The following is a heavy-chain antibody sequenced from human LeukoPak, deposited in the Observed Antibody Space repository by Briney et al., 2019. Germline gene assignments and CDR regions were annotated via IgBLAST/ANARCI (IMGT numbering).Heavy chain of an antibody. CDR3: ARPILTGYYSDAFDI. V-gene: IGHV5-10-1*01. CDR1: GYSFTSYW. CDR2: IDPSDSYT. D-gene: IGHD3-9*01. J-gene: IGHJ3*02. Sequence: PGESLRISCKGSGYSFTSYWISWVRQMPGKGLEWMGRIDPSDSYTNYSPSFQGHVTISADKSISTAYLQWSSLKASDTAMYYCARPILTGYYSDAFDIWGQGTTVTVSS.